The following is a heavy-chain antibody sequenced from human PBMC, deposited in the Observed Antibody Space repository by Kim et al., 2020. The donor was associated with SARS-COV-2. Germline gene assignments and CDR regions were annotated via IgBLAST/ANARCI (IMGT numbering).Heavy chain of an antibody. V-gene: IGHV1-46*01. CDR1: GYTFTSYY. CDR3: ARVDRPSYDILTGHPPEGMDV. CDR2: INPSGGST. D-gene: IGHD3-9*01. J-gene: IGHJ6*02. Sequence: ASVKVSCKASGYTFTSYYMHWVRQAPGQGLEWMGIINPSGGSTSYAQKFQGRVAMTRDTSTSTVYMELSSLRSEDTAVYYCARVDRPSYDILTGHPPEGMDVWGQGTTVTVSS.